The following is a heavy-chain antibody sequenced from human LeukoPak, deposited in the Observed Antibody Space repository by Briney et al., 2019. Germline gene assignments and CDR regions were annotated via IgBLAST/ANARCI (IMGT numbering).Heavy chain of an antibody. CDR2: INHSGST. D-gene: IGHD3-10*01. V-gene: IGHV4-39*07. J-gene: IGHJ4*02. CDR3: ASSGGHYFDY. CDR1: GGSISSSSYY. Sequence: SETLSLTCTVSGGSISSSSYYWGWIRQPPGKGLEWIGEINHSGSTNYNPSLKSRVTISVDTSKNQFSLKLSSVTAADTAVYYCASSGGHYFDYWGQGTLVTVSS.